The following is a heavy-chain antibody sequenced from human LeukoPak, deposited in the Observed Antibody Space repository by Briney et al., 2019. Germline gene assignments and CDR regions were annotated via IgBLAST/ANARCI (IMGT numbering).Heavy chain of an antibody. CDR1: GYTFTGYY. J-gene: IGHJ4*02. CDR2: INPNSGGT. D-gene: IGHD2-15*01. Sequence: ASVKVSCKASGYTFTGYYMHWVRQAPGQGLEWMGWINPNSGGTNYAQKFQGRVTMTRDTSISTAYMELSRLRSDDTAVYYCATYCSGGSCYKGSDYFDYWGQGTLVTVSS. CDR3: ATYCSGGSCYKGSDYFDY. V-gene: IGHV1-2*02.